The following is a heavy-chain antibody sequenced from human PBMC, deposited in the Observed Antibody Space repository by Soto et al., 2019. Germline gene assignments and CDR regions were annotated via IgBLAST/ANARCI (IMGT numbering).Heavy chain of an antibody. V-gene: IGHV4-34*01. CDR1: GGSFSGYY. CDR3: ARGLFLAFFSTPFDY. Sequence: SETLSLTCAVYGGSFSGYYWSWIRQPPGKGLEWIGEINHSGSTNYNPSLKSRVTISVDTSKNQFSLKLSSVTAADTAVYYCARGLFLAFFSTPFDYWGQGTLVTVSS. J-gene: IGHJ4*02. CDR2: INHSGST.